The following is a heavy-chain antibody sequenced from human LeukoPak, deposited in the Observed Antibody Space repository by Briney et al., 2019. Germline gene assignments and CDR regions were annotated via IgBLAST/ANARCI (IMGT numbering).Heavy chain of an antibody. D-gene: IGHD5-24*01. CDR1: GFTFSSYV. J-gene: IGHJ4*02. Sequence: GGSLRLSCETAGFTFSSYVMHWVRRTPGKGLVWVSRISHDGIISYADSVKGRFTISRDNAKNTLTLQMNSLRVENTAVYFCARDWVYKIDYWGRGTLVTVSS. CDR3: ARDWVYKIDY. V-gene: IGHV3-74*01. CDR2: ISHDGII.